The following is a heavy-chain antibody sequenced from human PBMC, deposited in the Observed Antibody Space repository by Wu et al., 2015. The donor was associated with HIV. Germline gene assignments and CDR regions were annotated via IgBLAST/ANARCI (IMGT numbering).Heavy chain of an antibody. V-gene: IGHV1-46*04. CDR1: GYTFTHYY. Sequence: QVQLVQSGAEVKKPGASMTISCKASGYTFTHYYIHWVRQAPGQGLQWMGIINPSGGGTNYAENLQGGVSMTRDTSTNTVYLHLSGLRYEDTAMYYCARDWRGSFYGSGSWERLNWLDPVGPGDPGRRLL. D-gene: IGHD3-10*01. J-gene: IGHJ5*02. CDR3: ARDWRGSFYGSGSWERLNWLDP. CDR2: INPSGGGT.